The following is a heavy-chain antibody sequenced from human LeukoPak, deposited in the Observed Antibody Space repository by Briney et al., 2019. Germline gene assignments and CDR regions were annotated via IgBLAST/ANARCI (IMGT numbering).Heavy chain of an antibody. CDR1: GFSFSNYG. J-gene: IGHJ3*02. Sequence: GTSLRLSCAGSGFSFSNYGMHWVRQAPGKGLEWVAVIWYDGSNKNYVDSVKGRFTMSRDNAMNSLYLQMNSLRAEDTAVYYCARVVTHGAFDIWGQGTMVTVSS. V-gene: IGHV3-33*01. CDR3: ARVVTHGAFDI. CDR2: IWYDGSNK. D-gene: IGHD2-21*02.